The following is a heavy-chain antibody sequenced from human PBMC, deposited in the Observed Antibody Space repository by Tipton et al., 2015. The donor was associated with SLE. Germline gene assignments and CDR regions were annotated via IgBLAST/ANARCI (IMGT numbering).Heavy chain of an antibody. D-gene: IGHD1-7*01. Sequence: GLVKPSGTLSLTCTVSGGSISSSSYYWGWIRQPPGKGLEWIGSIYYSGSTYYNPSLKSRVTIFVDTSKNQFSLKLSSVTAADTAVYYCARGRNYRSSYYYYGMDVWGQGTTVTVSS. J-gene: IGHJ6*02. CDR2: IYYSGST. CDR3: ARGRNYRSSYYYYGMDV. V-gene: IGHV4-39*01. CDR1: GGSISSSSYY.